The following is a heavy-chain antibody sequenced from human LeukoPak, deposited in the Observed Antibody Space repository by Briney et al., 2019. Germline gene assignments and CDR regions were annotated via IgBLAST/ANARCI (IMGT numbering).Heavy chain of an antibody. CDR3: ARNPGSGSYHAFPYYYYYYMDV. CDR2: ISWNSGSI. J-gene: IGHJ6*03. V-gene: IGHV3-9*01. CDR1: GFTFDDYA. D-gene: IGHD3-10*01. Sequence: PGGSLRLSCAASGFTFDDYAMHWVRQAPGKGLEWVSGISWNSGSIGYADSVKGRFTISRDNAKNSLYLQMNSLRAEDTAVYYCARNPGSGSYHAFPYYYYYYMDVWGKGTTVTISS.